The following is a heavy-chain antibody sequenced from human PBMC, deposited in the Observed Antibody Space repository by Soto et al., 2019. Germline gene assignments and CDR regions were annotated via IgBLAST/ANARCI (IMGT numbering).Heavy chain of an antibody. V-gene: IGHV1-2*04. Sequence: GASVKVSCKASGYTFTGYYMHWVRQAPGQGLEWMGWINPNSGGTNYAQKFQGWVTMTRDTSISTAYMELSRLRSDDTAVYYCARGGIWFGEEDYWFGPWPQGTLVPVSS. J-gene: IGHJ5*01. D-gene: IGHD3-10*01. CDR1: GYTFTGYY. CDR2: INPNSGGT. CDR3: ARGGIWFGEEDYWFGP.